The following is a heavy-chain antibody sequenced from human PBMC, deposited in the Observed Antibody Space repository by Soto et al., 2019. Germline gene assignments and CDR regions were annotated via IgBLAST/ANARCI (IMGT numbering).Heavy chain of an antibody. J-gene: IGHJ4*02. Sequence: QVQLQESGPGLVKPSETLSLTCTVSGGSISSYYWSWIRQPPGKGLEWIGYIYYTGSTNYNPSLKSRVTMSVDTSKNQFSLRLSSVTAADTAMYYCANGGSGKHPFWGQGTMVTFSS. CDR2: IYYTGST. D-gene: IGHD3-10*01. CDR3: ANGGSGKHPF. CDR1: GGSISSYY. V-gene: IGHV4-59*01.